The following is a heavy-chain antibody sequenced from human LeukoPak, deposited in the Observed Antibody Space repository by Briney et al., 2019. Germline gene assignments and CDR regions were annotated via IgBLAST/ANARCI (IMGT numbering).Heavy chain of an antibody. D-gene: IGHD2-2*01. CDR3: ARESGYSTTWYAYYFDS. V-gene: IGHV3-66*02. CDR2: IHGDETT. J-gene: IGHJ4*02. CDR1: GFFVSTNY. Sequence: GGSLRLPCAASGFFVSTNYMSWVRQAPGKGLEWVSVIHGDETTYYADSVKDRFTVSRDDSKNTVYLQMNSLRPEDTAVYYCARESGYSTTWYAYYFDSWGQGTLVTVSS.